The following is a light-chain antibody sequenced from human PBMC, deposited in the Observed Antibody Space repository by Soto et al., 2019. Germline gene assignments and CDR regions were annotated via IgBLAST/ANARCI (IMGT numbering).Light chain of an antibody. CDR2: AAS. V-gene: IGKV1-39*01. J-gene: IGKJ3*01. CDR1: QSISSY. CDR3: QQSYSTPPFT. Sequence: IQMTQSPSSLSASVGDRVTITCRASQSISSYLNWYQQKPWKAPKLLIYAASSLQSGVTSRFSGSGSGTDFPLTISSLQPEDFATYYCQQSYSTPPFTFGPGTKVDIK.